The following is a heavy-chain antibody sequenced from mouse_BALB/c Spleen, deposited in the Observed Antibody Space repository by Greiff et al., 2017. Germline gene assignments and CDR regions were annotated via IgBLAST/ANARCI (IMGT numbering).Heavy chain of an antibody. Sequence: VQLQQSGAELVRSGASVKLSCTASGFNIKDYYMHWVKQRPEQGLEWIGWIDPENGDTEYAPKFQGKATMTADTSSNTAYLQLSSLTSEDTAVYYCNANWEDYWGQGTTLTVSS. J-gene: IGHJ2*01. CDR2: IDPENGDT. CDR1: GFNIKDYY. CDR3: NANWEDY. D-gene: IGHD4-1*01. V-gene: IGHV14-4*02.